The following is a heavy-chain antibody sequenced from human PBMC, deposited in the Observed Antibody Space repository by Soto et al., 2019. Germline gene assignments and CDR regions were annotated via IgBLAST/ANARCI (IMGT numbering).Heavy chain of an antibody. D-gene: IGHD7-27*01. CDR1: GGSISSSSYY. CDR3: ARHSETGALYYYYYYYMDV. Sequence: QLQLQESGPGLVKPSETLSLTCTVSGGSISSSSYYWGWIRQPPGKGLEWIGSIYYSGSTYYNPSLKSRVTISVDTSKNQFSLKLSSVTAAATAVYYCARHSETGALYYYYYYYMDVWGKGTTVTVSS. J-gene: IGHJ6*03. CDR2: IYYSGST. V-gene: IGHV4-39*01.